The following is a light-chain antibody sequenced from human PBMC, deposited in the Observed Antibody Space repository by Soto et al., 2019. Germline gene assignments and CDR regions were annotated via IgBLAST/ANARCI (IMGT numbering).Light chain of an antibody. V-gene: IGKV1-39*01. CDR1: RSSGSC. J-gene: IGKJ1*01. CDR2: GAS. CDR3: QESCSDLWGT. Sequence: DSQLTHAPSCLSESVRDRHTITCRASRSSGSCFKSYQQKPGKAATLLIYGASSLQGGVPLGFSGSGSARDFTLTFSSLQPEEFATYYCQESCSDLWGTCGQGTKVDIK.